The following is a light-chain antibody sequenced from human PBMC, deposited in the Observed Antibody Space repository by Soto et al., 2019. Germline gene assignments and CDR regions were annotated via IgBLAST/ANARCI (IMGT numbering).Light chain of an antibody. Sequence: DIQMTQSPSSLSVSVGDRVTITCRASQSIGGFVNWYQQKLGKDAKLLIYAASSLQSGVPSRFSGSGSGTDFTLTISSLQPEDFATYYCQQSYSTPLTFGGGTKVDIK. CDR1: QSIGGF. J-gene: IGKJ4*01. CDR3: QQSYSTPLT. V-gene: IGKV1-39*01. CDR2: AAS.